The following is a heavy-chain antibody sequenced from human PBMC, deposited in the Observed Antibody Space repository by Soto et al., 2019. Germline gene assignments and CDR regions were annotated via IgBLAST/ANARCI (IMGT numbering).Heavy chain of an antibody. J-gene: IGHJ6*02. V-gene: IGHV4-4*02. CDR3: ARSIDYDFWSGYSGHYGMDV. D-gene: IGHD3-3*01. CDR1: GGSISSSNW. Sequence: SETLSLTCAVSGGSISSSNWWSWVRQPPGKGLEWIGEIYHSGSTNYNPSLKSRVTISVGKSKNQFSLKLSSVTAADTAVYYCARSIDYDFWSGYSGHYGMDVWGQGTTVTVSS. CDR2: IYHSGST.